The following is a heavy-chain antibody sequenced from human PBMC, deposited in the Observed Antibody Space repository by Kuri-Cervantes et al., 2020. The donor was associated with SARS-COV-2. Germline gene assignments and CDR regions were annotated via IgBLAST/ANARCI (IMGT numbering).Heavy chain of an antibody. D-gene: IGHD1-20*01. J-gene: IGHJ4*02. CDR1: GFTFSSYS. V-gene: IGHV3-48*01. CDR3: ARDLGNNWNDPFDY. CDR2: ISSSSSTI. Sequence: GESLKISCAASGFTFSSYSMNWVRQAPGKGLEWVSYISSSSSTIYYADSVKGRFTISRDNAKNSLYLQMNSLRAEDTAVYYCARDLGNNWNDPFDYWGQGTLVTVSS.